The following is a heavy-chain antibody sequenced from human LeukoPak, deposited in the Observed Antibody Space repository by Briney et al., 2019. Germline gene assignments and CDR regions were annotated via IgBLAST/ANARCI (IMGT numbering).Heavy chain of an antibody. CDR2: MNPNSGNT. J-gene: IGHJ5*02. V-gene: IGHV1-8*01. D-gene: IGHD6-13*01. CDR3: ARASSSWYRVEKRFDP. CDR1: GYTFTSYD. Sequence: GASVKVSCEASGYTFTSYDINWVRQATGQGLEWMGWMNPNSGNTGYAQKFQGRVTMTRNTSISTAYMELSSLRSEDTAVYYCARASSSWYRVEKRFDPWGQGTLVTVSS.